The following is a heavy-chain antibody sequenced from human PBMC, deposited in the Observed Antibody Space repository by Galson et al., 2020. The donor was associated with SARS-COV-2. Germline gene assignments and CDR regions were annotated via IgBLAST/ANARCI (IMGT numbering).Heavy chain of an antibody. Sequence: GGSLRLSCAASGFTFSSYGMHWVRQAPGKGLEWVAVIWYDGSNKYYADSVKGRFTISRDNSKNTLYLQMNSLRDEDTAVYYCAAIGGYCSGGSCYSGDYWGQGTLVTVSS. J-gene: IGHJ4*02. D-gene: IGHD2-15*01. CDR3: AAIGGYCSGGSCYSGDY. CDR2: IWYDGSNK. CDR1: GFTFSSYG. V-gene: IGHV3-33*01.